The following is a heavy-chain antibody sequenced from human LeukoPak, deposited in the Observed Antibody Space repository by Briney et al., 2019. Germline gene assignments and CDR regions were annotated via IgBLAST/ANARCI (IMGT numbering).Heavy chain of an antibody. CDR1: GGSISSYY. CDR3: ARGDYYDSSGYYVEGFDY. J-gene: IGHJ4*02. Sequence: PSETLSLTCTVSGGSISSYYWSWIRQPPGKGLEWIGYIYYSGSTNYNPSLKSRATISVDTSKNQFSLKLSSVTAADTAVYYCARGDYYDSSGYYVEGFDYWGQGTLVTVSS. D-gene: IGHD3-22*01. CDR2: IYYSGST. V-gene: IGHV4-59*01.